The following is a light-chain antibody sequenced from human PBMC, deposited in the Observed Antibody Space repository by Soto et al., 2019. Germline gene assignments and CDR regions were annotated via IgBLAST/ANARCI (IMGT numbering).Light chain of an antibody. J-gene: IGKJ2*01. V-gene: IGKV1-39*01. CDR2: AAS. CDR1: QSISSS. Sequence: IQMTQSPPALAASEGDGVAMTRRASQSISSSLNWYQQKPGKAPKLLIYAASSLQGGVPSGFSGSGSGTDFTLTISSLQPEDFATYYCQQSYSTTYTFDQGT. CDR3: QQSYSTTYT.